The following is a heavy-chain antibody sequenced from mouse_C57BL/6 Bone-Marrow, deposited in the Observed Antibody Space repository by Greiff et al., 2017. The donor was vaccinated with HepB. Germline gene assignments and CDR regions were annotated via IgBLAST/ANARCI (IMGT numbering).Heavy chain of an antibody. CDR1: GYTFTSYW. J-gene: IGHJ1*03. V-gene: IGHV1-5*01. Sequence: VQLQQSGTVLARPGASVKMSCKTSGYTFTSYWMHWVKQRPGQGLEWIGAIYPGNSDTSYNQKFKGKAKLTAVTSASTAYMELSSLTSEDSAVYYCAIDSSCHWYFDVWGTGTTVTVSS. CDR2: IYPGNSDT. D-gene: IGHD1-1*01. CDR3: AIDSSCHWYFDV.